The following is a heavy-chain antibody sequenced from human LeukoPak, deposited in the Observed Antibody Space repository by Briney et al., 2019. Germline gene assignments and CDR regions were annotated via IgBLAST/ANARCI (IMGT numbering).Heavy chain of an antibody. D-gene: IGHD3-10*01. CDR1: GGSLSSYY. CDR2: IYYSGST. Sequence: SETLSLTCTVSGGSLSSYYWSWIRQPPGKGLEGMGYIYYSGSTNYNPSLKSRVTISVDTSKNQFSLKLSSVTAADTAVYYCARAVTMVRGVINWFDPWGQGTLVTVSS. CDR3: ARAVTMVRGVINWFDP. J-gene: IGHJ5*02. V-gene: IGHV4-59*01.